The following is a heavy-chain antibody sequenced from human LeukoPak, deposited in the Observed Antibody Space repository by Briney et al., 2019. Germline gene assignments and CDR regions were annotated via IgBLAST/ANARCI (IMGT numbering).Heavy chain of an antibody. J-gene: IGHJ4*02. CDR2: IRYNGTNK. V-gene: IGHV3-30*02. Sequence: GGSLRLSCAASGFTFSNYAMHWVRQAPGKVLDWVAFIRYNGTNKNYADSVKGRFTISRDNSKNALYLEMSSLRLEDTAVYYCVRGNEIDHWGQGTLVTVSS. CDR3: VRGNEIDH. D-gene: IGHD4-23*01. CDR1: GFTFSNYA.